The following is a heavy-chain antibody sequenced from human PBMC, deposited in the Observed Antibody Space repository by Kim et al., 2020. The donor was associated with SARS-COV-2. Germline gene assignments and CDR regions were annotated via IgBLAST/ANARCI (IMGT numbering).Heavy chain of an antibody. CDR2: IRSKANSYAT. D-gene: IGHD3-22*01. Sequence: GGSLRLSCAASGLTFSGSAMHWVRQASGKGLEWVGRIRSKANSYATAYAASVKGRFTISRDDSKNTAYLQMNSLKTEDTAVYYCTRLGIHYDSSGYYSSNDYWGQGTLVTVSS. J-gene: IGHJ4*02. CDR1: GLTFSGSA. CDR3: TRLGIHYDSSGYYSSNDY. V-gene: IGHV3-73*01.